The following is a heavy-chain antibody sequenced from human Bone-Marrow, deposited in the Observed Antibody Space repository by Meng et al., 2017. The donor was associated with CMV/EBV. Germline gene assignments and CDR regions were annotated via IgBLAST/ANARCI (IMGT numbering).Heavy chain of an antibody. CDR1: GGSVSSGGYH. Sequence: SETLSLTCTVSGGSVSSGGYHWSWIRQPPGKGLEWIGYIYYSGSTNYNPSLKSRVTISVDTSKNQFSLKLSSVTAADTAVYYCARGGFGDCSSTSCFFYYYYYGIDVWGQGTTVPVSS. CDR2: IYYSGST. V-gene: IGHV4-61*08. D-gene: IGHD2-2*01. J-gene: IGHJ6*02. CDR3: ARGGFGDCSSTSCFFYYYYYGIDV.